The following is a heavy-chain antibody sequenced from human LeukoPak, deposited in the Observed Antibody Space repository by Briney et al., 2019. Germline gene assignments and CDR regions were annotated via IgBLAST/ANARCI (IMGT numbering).Heavy chain of an antibody. V-gene: IGHV3-74*01. D-gene: IGHD1-26*01. J-gene: IGHJ4*02. Sequence: GGSLRLSCAASGFTFSSYWMHWVRQAPGKGLVWVSRINSDGSSTNYADSVKGRFTISRDNSKNTLYLQMNSLRAEDTAVYYCAKDRSSARALVGAYYFDYWGQGTLVTVSS. CDR2: INSDGSST. CDR1: GFTFSSYW. CDR3: AKDRSSARALVGAYYFDY.